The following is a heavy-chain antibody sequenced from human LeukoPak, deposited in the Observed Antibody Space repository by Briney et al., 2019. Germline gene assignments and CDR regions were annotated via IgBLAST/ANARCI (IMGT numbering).Heavy chain of an antibody. CDR1: GYTLTELS. D-gene: IGHD3-3*01. Sequence: ASVKVSCKVSGYTLTELSMHWVRQAPGQGLEWMGWINTNTGNPTYAQGFTGRFVFSLDTSVSTAYLQISSLKAEDTAVYYCARGYDFWSGSPPDYWGQGTLVTVSS. J-gene: IGHJ4*02. CDR3: ARGYDFWSGSPPDY. CDR2: INTNTGNP. V-gene: IGHV7-4-1*02.